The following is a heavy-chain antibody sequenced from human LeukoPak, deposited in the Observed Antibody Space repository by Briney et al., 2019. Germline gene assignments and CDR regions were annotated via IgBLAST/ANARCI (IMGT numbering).Heavy chain of an antibody. V-gene: IGHV1-2*06. D-gene: IGHD3-10*01. CDR3: ASFMVRGVTNWFDP. CDR1: GYTFTGYY. Sequence: ASVKVSCKASGYTFTGYYMHWVRQAPGQGLEWMGRINPNSGGTNYAQKFQGRVTMTRDTSISTAYMELSRLRSDDTAVYYCASFMVRGVTNWFDPWGQGTLVTVSS. J-gene: IGHJ5*02. CDR2: INPNSGGT.